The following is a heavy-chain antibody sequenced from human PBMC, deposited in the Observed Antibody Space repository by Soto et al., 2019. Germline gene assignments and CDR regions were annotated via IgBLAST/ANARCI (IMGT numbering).Heavy chain of an antibody. CDR1: GYTFTSYG. V-gene: IGHV1-18*04. J-gene: IGHJ6*02. Sequence: GASVKVSCKASGYTFTSYGISWVRQAPGQGLEWMGWISAYNGNTNYAQKLQGRVTMTTDTSTSTAYMELRSLRSDDTAVYYCAYLGYCTNGVCYNGMDVWGPGTTVTVSS. CDR2: ISAYNGNT. D-gene: IGHD2-8*01. CDR3: AYLGYCTNGVCYNGMDV.